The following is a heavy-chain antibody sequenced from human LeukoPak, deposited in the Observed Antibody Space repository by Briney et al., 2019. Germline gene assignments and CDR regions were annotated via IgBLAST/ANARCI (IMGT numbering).Heavy chain of an antibody. V-gene: IGHV3-53*01. J-gene: IGHJ4*02. CDR3: ARVGSSGWYYFDY. D-gene: IGHD6-19*01. Sequence: GGSLRLSCAASGFTFSSYGMHWVRQAPGKGLEWVSVIYSGGSTYYADSVKGRFTISRNNSKNTLYLQMNSLRAEDTAVYYCARVGSSGWYYFDYWGQGTLVTVSS. CDR2: IYSGGST. CDR1: GFTFSSYG.